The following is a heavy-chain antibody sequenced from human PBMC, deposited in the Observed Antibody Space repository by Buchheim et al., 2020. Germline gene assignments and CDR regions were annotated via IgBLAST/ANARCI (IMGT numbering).Heavy chain of an antibody. CDR1: GFSFSSYA. V-gene: IGHV3-33*06. CDR2: IWYVGTSK. D-gene: IGHD2-2*01. Sequence: QVELVESGGGVVQPGRSLRLSCAASGFSFSSYAMHWVRQAPGKGLEWVATIWYVGTSKYYGDSVKGRFTISRDNSRKTLDLQMNSLRVEDTAVYYCAKSIVVPAAYNGVFDHWGQGAL. J-gene: IGHJ4*02. CDR3: AKSIVVPAAYNGVFDH.